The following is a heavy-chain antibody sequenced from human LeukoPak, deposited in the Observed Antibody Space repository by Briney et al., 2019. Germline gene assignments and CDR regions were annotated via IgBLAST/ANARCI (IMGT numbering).Heavy chain of an antibody. J-gene: IGHJ4*02. Sequence: ASVKVSCKASGYKFIDDYMHWVRQGPAQGLEFMGWINPDSGFTNYAQKFKGRVTMTRDTSISTAYLEVRSLTSDDTAVYYCAPTAEAYTSWWKVWGQGTLVTVSS. CDR1: GYKFIDDY. CDR2: INPDSGFT. D-gene: IGHD3-16*01. V-gene: IGHV1-2*02. CDR3: APTAEAYTSWWKV.